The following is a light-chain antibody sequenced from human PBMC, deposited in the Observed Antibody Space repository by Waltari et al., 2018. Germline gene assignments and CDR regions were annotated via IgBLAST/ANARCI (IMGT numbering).Light chain of an antibody. J-gene: IGKJ1*01. V-gene: IGKV4-1*01. Sequence: DIVMTQSPDSLAVSLGERATVNCKSSQNVLYSPHNKSFVAWFQQKLGQPPKLLNYWASTRESGVPVRFSGSGSGRDFTLTISSLQAEDVAVYYCQQYYNIPWTFGQGTKVEIK. CDR3: QQYYNIPWT. CDR1: QNVLYSPHNKSF. CDR2: WAS.